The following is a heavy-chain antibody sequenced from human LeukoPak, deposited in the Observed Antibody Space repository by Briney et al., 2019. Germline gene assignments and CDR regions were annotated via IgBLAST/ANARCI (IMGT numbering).Heavy chain of an antibody. V-gene: IGHV4-59*01. Sequence: PSETLSLTCTISGGSISNYYWTWIRQPPGKGLERIGFISYSGSTSYNPSLKSRVTISLDTSKNQFSLKLSSVTAADTAVYYCARAYYFDSSGYDDAFDIWGQGTMVTVSS. D-gene: IGHD3-22*01. CDR3: ARAYYFDSSGYDDAFDI. CDR2: ISYSGST. CDR1: GGSISNYY. J-gene: IGHJ3*02.